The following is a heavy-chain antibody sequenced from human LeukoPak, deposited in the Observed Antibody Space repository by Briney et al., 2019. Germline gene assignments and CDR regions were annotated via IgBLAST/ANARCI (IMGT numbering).Heavy chain of an antibody. Sequence: GGSLRLSCAASGFTVSDNYMTWVRQAPGKGPEWVSIIYGGSTYYADSVKGRFTISRDNSKNTVYLQMNSLRAEDTAAYYCARDFEGVHRTTNSYTYYYYMDVWGKGTTVIVSS. CDR2: IYGGST. V-gene: IGHV3-53*01. D-gene: IGHD2/OR15-2a*01. CDR1: GFTVSDNY. J-gene: IGHJ6*03. CDR3: ARDFEGVHRTTNSYTYYYYMDV.